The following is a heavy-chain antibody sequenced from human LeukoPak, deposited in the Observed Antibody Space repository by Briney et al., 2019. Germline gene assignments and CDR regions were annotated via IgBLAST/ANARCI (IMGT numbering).Heavy chain of an antibody. CDR1: GGSISSGGYY. D-gene: IGHD3-3*01. CDR3: ARKRILPSQYYFDY. CDR2: IYYSGST. V-gene: IGHV4-31*03. J-gene: IGHJ4*02. Sequence: SETLSLTCTVSGGSISSGGYYWSWIRQHTGKGLEWIGYIYYSGSTYYNPSLKSRVTMSVDTSKNQFSLKLTSVTAADTAVYYCARKRILPSQYYFDYWGQGSLVTVSS.